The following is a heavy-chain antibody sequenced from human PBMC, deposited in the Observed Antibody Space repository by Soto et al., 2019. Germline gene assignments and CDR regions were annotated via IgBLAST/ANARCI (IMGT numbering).Heavy chain of an antibody. V-gene: IGHV5-10-1*01. J-gene: IGHJ4*02. CDR2: IDPSDTDT. CDR3: ARRPRGYTHGEDK. Sequence: GESLRISCRGPGYTFTTYWITWVRQIPGKGLGRMGRIDPSDTDTSYSPSYQGHVTSSADKSISTAYLQWNSLKAWDTAMYYCARRPRGYTHGEDKRGEGTLVPVSS. D-gene: IGHD5-18*01. CDR1: GYTFTTYW.